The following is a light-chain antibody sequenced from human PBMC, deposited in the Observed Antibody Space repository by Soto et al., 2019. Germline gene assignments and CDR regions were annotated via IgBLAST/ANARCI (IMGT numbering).Light chain of an antibody. CDR3: NSYTNSGTYV. CDR2: DVS. Sequence: SVSGSPVAFITLCCMGSSSDVGGYKYVSWYQHLPGKAPELMIYDVSNRPSGVSDRFSGSKSGNTASLTISGLQAEDEADYYCNSYTNSGTYVFGTGTKVTVL. J-gene: IGLJ1*01. CDR1: SSDVGGYKY. V-gene: IGLV2-14*03.